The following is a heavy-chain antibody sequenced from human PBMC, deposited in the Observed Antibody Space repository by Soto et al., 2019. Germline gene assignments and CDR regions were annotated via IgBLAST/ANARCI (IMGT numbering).Heavy chain of an antibody. J-gene: IGHJ6*02. CDR2: IIPILGIA. V-gene: IGHV1-69*02. Sequence: QVQLVQSGAEVKKPGSSVKVSCKASGGTFSSYTISWVRQAPGQGLEWMGRIIPILGIANYAQKFQGRVTITADXCTRTXXMELSSLRSEDTAVYYCARPYCSSTSCYRVDGMDVWGQGTTVTVSS. CDR1: GGTFSSYT. CDR3: ARPYCSSTSCYRVDGMDV. D-gene: IGHD2-2*01.